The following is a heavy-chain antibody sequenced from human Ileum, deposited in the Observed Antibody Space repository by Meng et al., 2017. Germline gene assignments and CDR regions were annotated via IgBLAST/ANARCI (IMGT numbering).Heavy chain of an antibody. Sequence: GESLKISCAASGFTFSSYWMYWVRQATGKGLEWVSRINSDGSSTSYADSVKGRFTISRDNAKNTLYLQMNSLRAEDTAVYYCARGSSGYYYGWGQGILVTVSS. CDR2: INSDGSST. V-gene: IGHV3-74*01. J-gene: IGHJ4*02. CDR1: GFTFSSYW. D-gene: IGHD3-22*01. CDR3: ARGSSGYYYG.